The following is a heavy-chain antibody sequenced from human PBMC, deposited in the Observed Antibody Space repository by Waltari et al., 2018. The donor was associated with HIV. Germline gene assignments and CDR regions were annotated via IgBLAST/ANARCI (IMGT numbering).Heavy chain of an antibody. CDR2: VYHSGGT. Sequence: QVQLQESGPGLVKPSETLSLTCAVSGYSISTAYYWGWIRQPPGKGLQWIGNVYHSGGTYFSPSLKSRVTISVDTSKNQFSLKLTSVTAADTAVYYCAREDGHYIQVPGIWGQGALVTVSS. D-gene: IGHD1-20*01. CDR1: GYSISTAYY. J-gene: IGHJ4*02. CDR3: AREDGHYIQVPGI. V-gene: IGHV4-38-2*01.